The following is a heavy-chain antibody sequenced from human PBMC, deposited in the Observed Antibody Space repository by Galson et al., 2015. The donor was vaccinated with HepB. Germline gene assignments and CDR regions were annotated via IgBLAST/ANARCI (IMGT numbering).Heavy chain of an antibody. CDR2: ISSSSSYI. D-gene: IGHD3-22*01. CDR1: GFTFSSYS. Sequence: SLRLSCAASGFTFSSYSMNWVRRAPGKGLEWVSSISSSSSYIYYADSVKGRFTISRDNAKNSLYLQMNSLRAEDTAVYYCARKDYDSSGYYPLYYYYYMDVWGKGTTVTVSS. J-gene: IGHJ6*03. V-gene: IGHV3-21*01. CDR3: ARKDYDSSGYYPLYYYYYMDV.